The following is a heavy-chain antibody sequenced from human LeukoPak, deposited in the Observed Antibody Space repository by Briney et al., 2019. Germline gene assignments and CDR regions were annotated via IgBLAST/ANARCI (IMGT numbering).Heavy chain of an antibody. CDR3: VTLDVHLRHIDY. Sequence: ASVKVSCKASADTFTSHDINWVRQAAGQGLEWMAWLSPNSGQAGYEQNFQGRLTLTRYTSTSTAYMELSSLKSDDTAVCYCVTLDVHLRHIDYWGPGTLVTVSS. J-gene: IGHJ4*02. CDR1: ADTFTSHD. D-gene: IGHD3-16*01. CDR2: LSPNSGQA. V-gene: IGHV1-8*01.